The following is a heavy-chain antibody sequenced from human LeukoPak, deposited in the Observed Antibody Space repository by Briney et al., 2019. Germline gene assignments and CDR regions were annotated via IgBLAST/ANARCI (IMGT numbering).Heavy chain of an antibody. Sequence: PGGSLRLSCAASGFAFSSYWMSWVRQAPGKGLEWVANIKQDGSEKYYVDSVKGRFTISRDNAKNSLYLQMNSLRAEDTAVYYCAREEYSYGLWYFDYWGQGTLVTVSS. D-gene: IGHD5-18*01. CDR3: AREEYSYGLWYFDY. J-gene: IGHJ4*02. V-gene: IGHV3-7*03. CDR2: IKQDGSEK. CDR1: GFAFSSYW.